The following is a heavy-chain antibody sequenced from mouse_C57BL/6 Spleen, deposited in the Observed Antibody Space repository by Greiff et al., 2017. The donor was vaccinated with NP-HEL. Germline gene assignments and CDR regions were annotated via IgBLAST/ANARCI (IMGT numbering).Heavy chain of an antibody. CDR1: GYTFTSYW. CDR3: ARSDGQLPLFDY. V-gene: IGHV1-64*01. CDR2: IHPNSGST. Sequence: QVQLQQPGAELVKPGASVKLSRKASGYTFTSYWMHWVKQRPGQGLEWIGMIHPNSGSTNYNEKFKSKATLTVDKSSSTAYMQLSSLTSEDSAVYYCARSDGQLPLFDYWGQGTTLTVSS. J-gene: IGHJ2*01. D-gene: IGHD3-1*01.